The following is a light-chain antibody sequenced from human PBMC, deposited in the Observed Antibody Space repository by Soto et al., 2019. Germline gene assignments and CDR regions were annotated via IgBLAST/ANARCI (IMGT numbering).Light chain of an antibody. Sequence: EIVLTQSPATLSLSPGERATLSCRASQSVSSYLAWYQQKPGQAPRLLIYDASNRATGIPARFSGSGSGTDFTLTISRLEPEDFAVYYCQQRSNWPPWTFGHGTKVEIE. CDR2: DAS. CDR3: QQRSNWPPWT. V-gene: IGKV3-11*01. J-gene: IGKJ1*01. CDR1: QSVSSY.